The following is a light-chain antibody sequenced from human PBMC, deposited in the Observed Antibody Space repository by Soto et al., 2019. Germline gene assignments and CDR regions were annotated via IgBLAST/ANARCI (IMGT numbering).Light chain of an antibody. Sequence: EIVLTQSAGTLSLSPGERATLSCRASQGVSSSYLAWYQQKPGQAPRRLIYGASSRATGIPDGFSGSGSGTDFALTISRREPEDFAVYYCQQYGSSPYTCGQGTKLESK. V-gene: IGKV3-20*01. J-gene: IGKJ2*01. CDR1: QGVSSSY. CDR2: GAS. CDR3: QQYGSSPYT.